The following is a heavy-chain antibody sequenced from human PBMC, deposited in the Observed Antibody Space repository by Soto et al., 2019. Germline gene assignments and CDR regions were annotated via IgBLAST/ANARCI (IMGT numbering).Heavy chain of an antibody. CDR3: ARHRMEVVWRGFDF. CDR2: SSYNGGT. V-gene: IGHV4-39*01. D-gene: IGHD3-10*01. Sequence: SETLSLTCTVSTDSSSFTNSYWGWIRQPPGKGLQWIGSSSYNGGTFYNPSLKGRVVISFDTSKKQSSLQVTSVTAADTAVYFCARHRMEVVWRGFDFWGQGSPVTVSS. CDR1: TDSSSFTNSY. J-gene: IGHJ4*02.